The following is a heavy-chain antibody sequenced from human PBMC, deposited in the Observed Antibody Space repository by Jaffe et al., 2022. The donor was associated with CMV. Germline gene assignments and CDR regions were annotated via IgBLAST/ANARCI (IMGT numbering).Heavy chain of an antibody. V-gene: IGHV1-2*02. D-gene: IGHD6-13*01. CDR3: ARGDSSNWTPKFDY. J-gene: IGHJ4*02. CDR1: GYTFTGYY. Sequence: QVQLLQSGAEVREPGASVKVSCKASGYTFTGYYIHWVRQAPGQGLQWMGWMNPNSGGTNYAENFQGRVTMTRDTSFSTAYMALTSLEFDDAAVYYCARGDSSNWTPKFDYWGQGTLVTVSS. CDR2: MNPNSGGT.